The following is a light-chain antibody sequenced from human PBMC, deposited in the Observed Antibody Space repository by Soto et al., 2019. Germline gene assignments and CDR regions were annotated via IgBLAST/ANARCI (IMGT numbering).Light chain of an antibody. V-gene: IGKV3-11*01. Sequence: EIMLTQSPATLSLSPGERASLSCRASQSVSSYLAWYQQKPGQAPRLLIYDASNRATGIPARFSGSGSGTDFTLTISSLEPEDFAVYYCQQYNNWPPITFGQGTRLEI. CDR2: DAS. J-gene: IGKJ5*01. CDR1: QSVSSY. CDR3: QQYNNWPPIT.